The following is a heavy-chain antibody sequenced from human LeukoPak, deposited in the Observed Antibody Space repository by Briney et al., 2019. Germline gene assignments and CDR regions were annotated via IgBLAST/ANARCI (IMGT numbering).Heavy chain of an antibody. CDR1: GFTFSSYA. J-gene: IGHJ4*02. CDR2: ISYDGSNK. D-gene: IGHD1/OR15-1a*01. V-gene: IGHV3-30*01. Sequence: GGSQRLSCAASGFTFSSYAMHWVRQAPGKGLEWVAVISYDGSNKYYADSVKGRFTISRDNSKNTLYLQMNSLRAEDTAVYYCARPARPTKYYFDYWGQGTLVTVSS. CDR3: ARPARPTKYYFDY.